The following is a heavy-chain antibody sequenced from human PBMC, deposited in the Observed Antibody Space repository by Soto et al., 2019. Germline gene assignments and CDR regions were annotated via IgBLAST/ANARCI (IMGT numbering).Heavy chain of an antibody. CDR3: AKDHWAAYSGYAIRNDLDV. Sequence: QVQLVESGGGVVQPGRSLRLSCAASGFTFSDYGIHWVRQAPVKGLEWVAVISYEGSKTYYADSVKGRFTISRDNSKNTLYLQMASLRPEDTAVYYCAKDHWAAYSGYAIRNDLDVWGQGTTVTVSS. J-gene: IGHJ6*02. D-gene: IGHD5-12*01. CDR1: GFTFSDYG. CDR2: ISYEGSKT. V-gene: IGHV3-30*18.